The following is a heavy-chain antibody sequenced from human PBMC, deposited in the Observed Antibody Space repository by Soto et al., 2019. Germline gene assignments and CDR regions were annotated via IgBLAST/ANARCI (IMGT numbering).Heavy chain of an antibody. J-gene: IGHJ4*02. V-gene: IGHV3-9*01. CDR1: GFTFSSYT. D-gene: IGHD4-17*01. Sequence: PGGSLRLSCAASGFTFSSYTMNWVRQAPGKGLEWVSGISCNSETIDYADSVKGRFTISRDNAKSSLFLQMNSLRPDDTALYYCAKDMKWGGMTTIHYFDSWGQGTLVTAPQ. CDR2: ISCNSETI. CDR3: AKDMKWGGMTTIHYFDS.